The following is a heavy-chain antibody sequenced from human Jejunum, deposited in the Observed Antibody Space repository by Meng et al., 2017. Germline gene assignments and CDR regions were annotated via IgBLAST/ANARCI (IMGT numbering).Heavy chain of an antibody. CDR2: IYYSGST. CDR3: ARQTYYYESSGYGYAFDY. Sequence: LQLQESGPGLVKPSETLSLTCTVSGDSIRSTRYYWGWIRQPPGKGLEWIGSIYYSGSTFYNPSLKSRVTVSVDTSRDQFSLKLSSVTAADTAVYYCARQTYYYESSGYGYAFDYWGQGTLVTVSS. V-gene: IGHV4-39*01. J-gene: IGHJ4*02. CDR1: GDSIRSTRYY. D-gene: IGHD3-22*01.